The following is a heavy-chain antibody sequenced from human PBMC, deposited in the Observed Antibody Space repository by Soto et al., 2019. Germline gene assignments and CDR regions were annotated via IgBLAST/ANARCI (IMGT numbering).Heavy chain of an antibody. J-gene: IGHJ6*02. CDR2: IKQDGSEK. V-gene: IGHV3-7*01. CDR1: GFTFSSYW. D-gene: IGHD2-15*01. Sequence: GGSLRLSCAASGFTFSSYWMSWVRQAPGKGLEWVANIKQDGSEKYYVDSVKGRFTISRDNAKNSLYLQMNSLRAEDTAVYYCARGDPVGYCSGGSCYSDGMDVWGQGTTVTVYS. CDR3: ARGDPVGYCSGGSCYSDGMDV.